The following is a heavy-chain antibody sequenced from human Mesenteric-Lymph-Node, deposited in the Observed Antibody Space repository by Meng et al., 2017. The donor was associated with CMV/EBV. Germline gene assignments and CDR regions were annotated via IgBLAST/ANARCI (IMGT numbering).Heavy chain of an antibody. CDR2: IKSKTDGGTT. J-gene: IGHJ4*02. D-gene: IGHD1-26*01. V-gene: IGHV3-15*01. Sequence: ASGFTFSNAWMSWVRQAPGKGLEWVGRIKSKTDGGTTDYAAPVKGRFTISRDDSKNTLYLQMNSLKTEDTAVYYCTTDQGANSFDYWGQGTLVTVSS. CDR1: GFTFSNAW. CDR3: TTDQGANSFDY.